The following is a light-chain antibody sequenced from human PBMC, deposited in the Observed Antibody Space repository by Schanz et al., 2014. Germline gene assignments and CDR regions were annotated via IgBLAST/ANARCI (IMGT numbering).Light chain of an antibody. CDR2: DVD. CDR1: SSDIGAYNY. CDR3: SSYTSSSPVV. Sequence: QSVLTQPASVSGAPGQSITISCTGTSSDIGAYNYVSWYQQHPGKAPKLILYDVDRRPSAVSDRFSGSRSGNTASLTISGLQAEDEADYYCSSYTSSSPVVFGGGTKLTVL. V-gene: IGLV2-14*03. J-gene: IGLJ2*01.